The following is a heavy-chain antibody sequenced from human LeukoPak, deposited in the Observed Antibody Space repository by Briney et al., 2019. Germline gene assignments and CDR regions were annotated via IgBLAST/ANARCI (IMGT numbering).Heavy chain of an antibody. J-gene: IGHJ4*02. Sequence: PGGSLRLSCAASGFTFGSYWMSWVRQAPGKGLEWVANIKQDGSEKYYVDSVKGRFTISREKAKNSLYLQMNSLRAEDTAVYYCARERYYDTSGYYYLFDYWGQGTLVTVSS. CDR3: ARERYYDTSGYYYLFDY. V-gene: IGHV3-7*01. D-gene: IGHD3-22*01. CDR2: IKQDGSEK. CDR1: GFTFGSYW.